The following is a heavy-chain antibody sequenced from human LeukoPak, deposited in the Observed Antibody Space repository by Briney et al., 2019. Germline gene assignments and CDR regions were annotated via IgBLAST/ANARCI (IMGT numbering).Heavy chain of an antibody. Sequence: SETLSLTCTVSGGFISSYYWSWIRQPPGKGLEWIGYIYYSGSTNYNPSLKSRVTISVDTSKNQFSLKLSSVTAADTAVYYCAREKVGATVDYWGQGTLVTVSS. CDR2: IYYSGST. CDR1: GGFISSYY. V-gene: IGHV4-59*01. CDR3: AREKVGATVDY. J-gene: IGHJ4*02. D-gene: IGHD1-26*01.